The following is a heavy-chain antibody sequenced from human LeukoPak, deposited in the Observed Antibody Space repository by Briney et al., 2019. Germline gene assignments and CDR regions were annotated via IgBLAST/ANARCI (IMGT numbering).Heavy chain of an antibody. V-gene: IGHV4-4*07. J-gene: IGHJ4*02. CDR1: GASISNYY. D-gene: IGHD2/OR15-2a*01. Sequence: SETLSLTCSVSGASISNYYWNWLRQPPGKGLEWVGRIFASGSTNYNPSLKSRVTISMDKSKNHFSLNLKSVTAADTAFYYCARDFYGDDGHHPFDYWGQGILATVSS. CDR2: IFASGST. CDR3: ARDFYGDDGHHPFDY.